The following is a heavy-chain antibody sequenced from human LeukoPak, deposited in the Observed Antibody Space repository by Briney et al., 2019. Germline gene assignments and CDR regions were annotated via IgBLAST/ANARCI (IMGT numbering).Heavy chain of an antibody. V-gene: IGHV3-7*01. Sequence: GGSLRLSCAASGFTFSLYWMTWVRQAPGKGLEWVANIKQDGNEKYYVDSVKGRFTISRDNTKNSPYLQMNSLRAEDTAVYYCARIRGRGAPSDHWSQGTLVIVSS. CDR1: GFTFSLYW. CDR2: IKQDGNEK. J-gene: IGHJ5*02. D-gene: IGHD3-10*01. CDR3: ARIRGRGAPSDH.